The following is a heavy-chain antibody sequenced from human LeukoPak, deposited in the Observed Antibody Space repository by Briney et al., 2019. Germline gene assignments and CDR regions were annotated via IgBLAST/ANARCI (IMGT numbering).Heavy chain of an antibody. V-gene: IGHV4-34*01. CDR1: GGSFSGYY. CDR3: ARHRIRRWFGELSVEFDP. Sequence: SETLSLTCAVYGGSFSGYYWSWIRQPPGKGLEWIGEINHSGSTNYNPSLKSRVTISVDTSKNQFSLKLSSVTAADTAVYYCARHRIRRWFGELSVEFDPWGQGTLVTVSS. J-gene: IGHJ5*02. D-gene: IGHD3-10*01. CDR2: INHSGST.